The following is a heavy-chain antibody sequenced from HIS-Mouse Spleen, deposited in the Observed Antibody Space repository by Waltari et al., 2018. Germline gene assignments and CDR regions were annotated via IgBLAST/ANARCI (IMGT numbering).Heavy chain of an antibody. CDR2: INPNRGCT. Sequence: QVQLVQSGAEVKKPGASVKVSCKASGYTFTGYYMHWVRQAPGQGLEWMGWINPNRGCTNYAHKCQGRVTMTRDTSISTAYMELSRRRSDETAVYYCARDREVDWYFDLWGRGTLVTVSS. J-gene: IGHJ2*01. D-gene: IGHD1-26*01. CDR3: ARDREVDWYFDL. V-gene: IGHV1-2*07. CDR1: GYTFTGYY.